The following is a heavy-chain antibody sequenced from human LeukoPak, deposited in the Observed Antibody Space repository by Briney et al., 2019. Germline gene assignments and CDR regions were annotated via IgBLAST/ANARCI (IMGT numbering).Heavy chain of an antibody. CDR3: ARGHSGGWAIYYYYGMDV. D-gene: IGHD6-19*01. J-gene: IGHJ6*02. CDR1: GGSISSGGYY. V-gene: IGHV4-39*07. Sequence: SETLSLTCTVSGGSISSGGYYWSWIRQPPGKGLEWIGEINHSGSTNYNPSLKSRVTISVDTSKNQFSLKLSSVTAADTAVYYCARGHSGGWAIYYYYGMDVWGQGTTVTVSS. CDR2: INHSGST.